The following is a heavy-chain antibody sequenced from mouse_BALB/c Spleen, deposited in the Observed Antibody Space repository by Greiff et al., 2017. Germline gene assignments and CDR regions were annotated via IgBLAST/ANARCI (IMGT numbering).Heavy chain of an antibody. Sequence: QVQLQQPGAELVKPGASVKLSCKASGYTFTSYWMHWVKQRPGQGLEWIREINPSNGRTNYNEKFKSKATLTVDKSSSTAYMQLSSLTSEDSAVYYCARREDGKGGFAYWGQGTLVTVSA. D-gene: IGHD2-1*01. J-gene: IGHJ3*01. CDR2: INPSNGRT. CDR1: GYTFTSYW. V-gene: IGHV1S81*02. CDR3: ARREDGKGGFAY.